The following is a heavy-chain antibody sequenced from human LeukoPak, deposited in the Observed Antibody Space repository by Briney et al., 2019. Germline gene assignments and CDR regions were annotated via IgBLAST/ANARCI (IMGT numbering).Heavy chain of an antibody. J-gene: IGHJ6*03. CDR2: IIPMFGTA. CDR1: GGTFSSYA. V-gene: IGHV1-69*13. Sequence: SVKVSCKASGGTFSSYAINWVRQAPGQGLEWMGGIIPMFGTANHAQKLQGRVTITADESTSTAYMELSSLRSEDTAVYYCARSNYYGSGSRRNYYYYYIDVWGKGTTVTISS. CDR3: ARSNYYGSGSRRNYYYYYIDV. D-gene: IGHD3-10*01.